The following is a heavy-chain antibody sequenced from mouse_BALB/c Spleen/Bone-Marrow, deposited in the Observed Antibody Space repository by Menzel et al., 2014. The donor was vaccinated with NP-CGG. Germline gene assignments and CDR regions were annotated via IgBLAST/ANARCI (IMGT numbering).Heavy chain of an antibody. D-gene: IGHD1-1*01. CDR2: IYPGDGDT. CDR3: ARAGLSTDY. J-gene: IGHJ2*02. Sequence: QVQLQQSGAELVRPGSSVKISCKTSGYAFSFYWMNWVKQRPGQGLEWIGQIYPGDGDTNYNGKFKGKATLTADTSSGTAYMQLSSLTSEDSAVCFCARAGLSTDYWGQGTSLTVSS. V-gene: IGHV1-80*01. CDR1: GYAFSFYW.